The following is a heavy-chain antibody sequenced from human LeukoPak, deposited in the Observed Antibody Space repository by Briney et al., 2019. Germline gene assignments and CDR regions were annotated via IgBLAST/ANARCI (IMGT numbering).Heavy chain of an antibody. V-gene: IGHV3-30*02. CDR1: GFTFSSYG. D-gene: IGHD2/OR15-2a*01. Sequence: GGSLRPSCAASGFTFSSYGMHWVRQAPGKGLEWAAFIRYDGSNKYYADSVKGRFTISRDNSKNTLYLQMNSLRAEDTAVCYCINMAPHWGQGTLVTVSS. CDR2: IRYDGSNK. CDR3: INMAPH. J-gene: IGHJ4*02.